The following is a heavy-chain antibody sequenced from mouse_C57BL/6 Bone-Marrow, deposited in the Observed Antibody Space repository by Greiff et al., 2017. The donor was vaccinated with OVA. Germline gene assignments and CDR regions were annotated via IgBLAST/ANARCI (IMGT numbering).Heavy chain of an antibody. J-gene: IGHJ3*01. CDR3: ARNWRSLGSSELGFAY. D-gene: IGHD1-1*01. CDR1: GFSLPSYA. Sequence: QVQLQQSGPGLVAPSQSLSITCTVSGFSLPSYAISWVRQPPGKGLEWLGVIWTGGGTNYNSALTSRLSISKDNSKSQVFLKMNSLQTDDTARYYCARNWRSLGSSELGFAYWGQGTLVTVSA. CDR2: IWTGGGT. V-gene: IGHV2-9-1*01.